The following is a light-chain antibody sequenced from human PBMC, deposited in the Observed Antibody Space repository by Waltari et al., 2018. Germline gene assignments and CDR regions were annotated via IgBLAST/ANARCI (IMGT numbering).Light chain of an antibody. CDR2: DGS. V-gene: IGLV2-14*01. CDR3: SSQSSNNVVL. J-gene: IGLJ2*01. CDR1: SNDVGGYNS. Sequence: QSALTQPASVSGSPGQSVTIFCTGTSNDVGGYNSVSWYQEHPGQAPRVIIYDGSDRPSGVSDRFSGSKSGNTASLTISGLQAEDEADYYCSSQSSNNVVLFGGGTKLTVL.